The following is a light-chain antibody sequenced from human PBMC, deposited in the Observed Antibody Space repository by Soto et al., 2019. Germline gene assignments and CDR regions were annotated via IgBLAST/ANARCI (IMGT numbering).Light chain of an antibody. CDR3: TSYTRSSTLV. V-gene: IGLV2-14*03. CDR1: SSDVGGYNY. J-gene: IGLJ1*01. CDR2: DVT. Sequence: QSALTQPASVSGSPGQSITISCTGTSSDVGGYNYVSWYQHHPGKAPQLMIYDVTNRPSGVSNRFSGSKSGNTASLTISGLRAEDEADYYCTSYTRSSTLVFGSGTKVTVL.